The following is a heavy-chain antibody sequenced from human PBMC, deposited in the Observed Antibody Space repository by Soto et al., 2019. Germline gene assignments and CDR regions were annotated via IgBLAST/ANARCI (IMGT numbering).Heavy chain of an antibody. CDR3: ALRSMAVVPEY. D-gene: IGHD3-22*01. V-gene: IGHV4-59*01. Sequence: QVQLQESGPGLVKPSETLSLTCAVSGDSISIYYCMWLRQPPGKGLESIGYLYYGRSANYNPSLKSRVTLSVDTSTNQCSLTLSSMTAADTAVYYCALRSMAVVPEYGCQGTLVTFSS. J-gene: IGHJ4*02. CDR2: LYYGRSA. CDR1: GDSISIYY.